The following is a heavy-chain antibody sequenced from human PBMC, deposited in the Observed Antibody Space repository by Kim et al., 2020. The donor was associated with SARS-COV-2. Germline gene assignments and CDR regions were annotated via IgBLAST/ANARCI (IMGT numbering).Heavy chain of an antibody. J-gene: IGHJ4*02. CDR3: AGEGRLAFDY. V-gene: IGHV3-21*01. CDR1: GFTFSSYS. Sequence: GGSLRLSCAASGFTFSSYSMNWVRQAPGKGLEWVSSISSTSTYIYYADSVKGRFTISRDNAKNSLYLQMNSLRAEDTAVYYCAGEGRLAFDYWGQGTLVTVSS. D-gene: IGHD3-9*01. CDR2: ISSTSTYI.